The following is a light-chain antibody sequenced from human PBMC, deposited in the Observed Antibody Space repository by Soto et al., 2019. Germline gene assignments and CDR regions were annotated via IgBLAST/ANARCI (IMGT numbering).Light chain of an antibody. CDR1: SSDVGGYDY. Sequence: QSVLTQPPSASGSPGQPVTISCTGTSSDVGGYDYVSWYQQYPGKAPKLLIYEVSKRPSGVPDRFSGSKTGNTASLTVSGLQADDEADYYCGTRDSSRTGYVFGTGTKLTVL. CDR3: GTRDSSRTGYV. V-gene: IGLV2-8*01. J-gene: IGLJ1*01. CDR2: EVS.